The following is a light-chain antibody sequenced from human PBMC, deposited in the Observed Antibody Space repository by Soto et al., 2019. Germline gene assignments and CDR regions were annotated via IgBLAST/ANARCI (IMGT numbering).Light chain of an antibody. CDR1: SSDVGGYNY. V-gene: IGLV2-8*01. CDR2: EVT. CDR3: SSYAGSNNFKV. Sequence: QSALTQPPSASGSPGQSVTISCTGTSSDVGGYNYVSWYQQHPGKAPKLMIYEVTKRPSGVPNRFSASKSGNTASLTVSGLQTEDEADYYCSSYAGSNNFKVFGGGTKLTVL. J-gene: IGLJ2*01.